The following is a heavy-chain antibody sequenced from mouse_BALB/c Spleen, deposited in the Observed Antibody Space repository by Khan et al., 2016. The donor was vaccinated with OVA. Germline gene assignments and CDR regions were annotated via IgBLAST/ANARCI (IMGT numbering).Heavy chain of an antibody. CDR2: IWGDGST. Sequence: VELVESGPGLVAPSQSLSITCTVSGISLTSYGVNWVRQPPGKGLEWLGVIWGDGSTNYHSGLTSRLSISKDNSKSQVFLKLNSLQTDDTATYYCAKWGNSDYAMDYWGQGTSVTVSS. V-gene: IGHV2-3*01. CDR3: AKWGNSDYAMDY. J-gene: IGHJ4*01. D-gene: IGHD2-1*01. CDR1: GISLTSYG.